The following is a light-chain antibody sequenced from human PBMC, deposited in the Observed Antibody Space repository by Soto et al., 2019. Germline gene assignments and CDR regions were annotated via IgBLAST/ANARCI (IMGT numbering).Light chain of an antibody. CDR3: QSYDSSLSGWI. CDR1: SSSIGAGYE. V-gene: IGLV1-40*01. Sequence: QSVLTQPPSVSGAPGQRVTISCSGTSSSIGAGYEVHWYHQLPGTAPKLVVSGNGNRPSGVPDRLSASKSGTSASLAITGLQAEDEGHYYCQSYDSSLSGWIFGGGTQLTVL. J-gene: IGLJ2*01. CDR2: GNG.